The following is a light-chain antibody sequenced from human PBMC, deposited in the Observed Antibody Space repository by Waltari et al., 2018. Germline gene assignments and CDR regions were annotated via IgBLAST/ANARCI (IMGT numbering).Light chain of an antibody. J-gene: IGKJ4*01. Sequence: DIQLTQSPSFLSSSVGDRVTISCRASQGISTYLAWFQQKPGKAPRRLIYAAAILQGGVPSRFSGSGSGTDFTLTINSLQPEDFGTYYCQQIKSYPITFGGGTKVEVK. CDR1: QGISTY. V-gene: IGKV1-9*01. CDR2: AAA. CDR3: QQIKSYPIT.